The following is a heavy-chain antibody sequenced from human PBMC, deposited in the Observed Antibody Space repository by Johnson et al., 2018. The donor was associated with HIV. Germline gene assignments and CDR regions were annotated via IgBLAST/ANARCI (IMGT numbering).Heavy chain of an antibody. J-gene: IGHJ3*02. Sequence: VHLVESGGGLVQPGASLRLSCLASGFTFSSYWMSWVRQAPGKGLEWVANIKQDGSEKYYVDSVKGRFTISRDNAKKSLYLQMNSLRAEDTAVYYCARDGPWLQSQRDAFDIWGQGTMVTVSS. CDR3: ARDGPWLQSQRDAFDI. CDR2: IKQDGSEK. CDR1: GFTFSSYW. D-gene: IGHD5-24*01. V-gene: IGHV3-7*01.